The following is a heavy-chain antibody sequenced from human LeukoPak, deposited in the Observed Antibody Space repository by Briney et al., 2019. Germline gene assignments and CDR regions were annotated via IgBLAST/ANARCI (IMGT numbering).Heavy chain of an antibody. CDR3: ATRYSGYDYPFDY. J-gene: IGHJ4*02. D-gene: IGHD5-12*01. CDR2: INPNSGGT. Sequence: ASVKVSCKASGYTFTGYYMHWVRQAPGQGLEWMGWINPNSGGTNYAQKFQGRVTMTRDTSISTAYMEPSRLRSDDTAVYYCATRYSGYDYPFDYWGQGTLVTVSS. V-gene: IGHV1-2*02. CDR1: GYTFTGYY.